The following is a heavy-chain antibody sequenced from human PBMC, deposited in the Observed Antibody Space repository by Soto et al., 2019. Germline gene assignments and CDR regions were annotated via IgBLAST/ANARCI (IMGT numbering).Heavy chain of an antibody. CDR2: ISAYNGDT. CDR3: ARVMVRGVIRAPAPLLEEFNWFDP. V-gene: IGHV1-18*01. CDR1: GYTFTSYG. D-gene: IGHD3-10*01. Sequence: QVQLVQSGAEVKKPGASVKVSCKASGYTFTSYGIIWVRQAPGQGLEWMGWISAYNGDTNYAQNLQGRLTMTTDTSTSTVYMELRSLRSDDTAVYYCARVMVRGVIRAPAPLLEEFNWFDPWGQGTLVTVSS. J-gene: IGHJ5*02.